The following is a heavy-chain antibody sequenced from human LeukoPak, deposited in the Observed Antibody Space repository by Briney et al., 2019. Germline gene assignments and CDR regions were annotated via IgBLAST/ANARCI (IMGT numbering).Heavy chain of an antibody. CDR1: GYTFTSYD. Sequence: ASVKVSCKASGYTFTSYDINWVRQATGQGLEWMGWMNPNSGNTGCAQKFQGRVTMTRNTSISTAYMELSSLRSEDTAVYYCARDYGYFDWLGVYYYYMDVWGKGTTVTISS. V-gene: IGHV1-8*01. J-gene: IGHJ6*03. D-gene: IGHD3-9*01. CDR3: ARDYGYFDWLGVYYYYMDV. CDR2: MNPNSGNT.